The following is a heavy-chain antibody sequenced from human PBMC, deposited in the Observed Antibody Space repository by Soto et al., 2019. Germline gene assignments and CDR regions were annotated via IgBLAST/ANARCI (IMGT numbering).Heavy chain of an antibody. CDR3: ARLYGYSSSWYPVSGDVWFDP. Sequence: GESLKISCKGSGYSFTSYWIGWVRQMPGKGLEWMGIIYPGDSDTRYSPSFQGQVTISADKSISTAYLQWSSLKASDTAMYYCARLYGYSSSWYPVSGDVWFDPWGQGTLVTVSS. CDR2: IYPGDSDT. D-gene: IGHD6-13*01. CDR1: GYSFTSYW. V-gene: IGHV5-51*01. J-gene: IGHJ5*02.